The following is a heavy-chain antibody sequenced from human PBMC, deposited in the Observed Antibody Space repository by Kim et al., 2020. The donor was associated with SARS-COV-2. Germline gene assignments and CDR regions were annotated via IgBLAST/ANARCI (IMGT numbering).Heavy chain of an antibody. CDR3: ARVYHGEYGDYYYYGMDV. CDR2: MNPNSGNT. CDR1: GYTFTSYD. J-gene: IGHJ6*02. V-gene: IGHV1-8*01. D-gene: IGHD4-17*01. Sequence: ASVKVSCKASGYTFTSYDINWVRQATGQGLEWMGWMNPNSGNTGYAQKFQGRVTMTRNTSISTAYMELSSLRSEDTAVYYCARVYHGEYGDYYYYGMDVWGQGTTVTVSS.